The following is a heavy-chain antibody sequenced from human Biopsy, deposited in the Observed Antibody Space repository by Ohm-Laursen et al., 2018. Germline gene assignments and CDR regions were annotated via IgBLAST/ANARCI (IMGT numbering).Heavy chain of an antibody. CDR1: GFTFSNSD. J-gene: IGHJ6*02. Sequence: SLRLSCAASGFTFSNSDMHWVRQAPGKGLEWVAAISYDGSKTDYGDSVKGRLNISRDNSKNTLVLQMSSLRVEDRAVYFCAKDKGTFNFYYYGMDVWGQGTTVTVSS. CDR2: ISYDGSKT. V-gene: IGHV3-30*18. D-gene: IGHD2/OR15-2a*01. CDR3: AKDKGTFNFYYYGMDV.